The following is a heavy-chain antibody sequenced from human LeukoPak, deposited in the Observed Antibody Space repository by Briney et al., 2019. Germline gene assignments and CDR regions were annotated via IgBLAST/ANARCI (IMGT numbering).Heavy chain of an antibody. D-gene: IGHD5-18*01. V-gene: IGHV3-30*18. J-gene: IGHJ4*02. CDR1: GFTFSSYG. CDR2: ISYDGSNK. CDR3: AKEVRGPGYNYGPLDY. Sequence: QSGGSLRLSCAASGFTFSSYGMHWVRQAPGKGLEWVAVISYDGSNKYYADSVKGRFTISRDNSKNTLYLQMNSLRAEDTAVYYCAKEVRGPGYNYGPLDYWGQGTLVTVSS.